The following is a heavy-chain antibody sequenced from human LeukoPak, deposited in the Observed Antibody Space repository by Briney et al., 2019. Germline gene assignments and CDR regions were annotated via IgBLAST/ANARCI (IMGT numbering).Heavy chain of an antibody. V-gene: IGHV3-11*04. CDR2: ISSSGSTR. CDR1: GFTLSDYY. Sequence: GGSLRLSCAASGFTLSDYYMSWIRQAPGKGLEWISFISSSGSTRYYADSVKGRFTISRDTTKNSLYLQMISLRADDTAVYYCAKDSGTHFDHWGQGTLVTVSS. D-gene: IGHD1-26*01. CDR3: AKDSGTHFDH. J-gene: IGHJ4*02.